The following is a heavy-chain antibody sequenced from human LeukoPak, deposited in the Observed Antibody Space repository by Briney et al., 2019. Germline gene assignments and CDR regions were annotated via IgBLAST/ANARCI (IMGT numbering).Heavy chain of an antibody. CDR3: ARDAAGLLGY. J-gene: IGHJ4*02. CDR2: IYYSGST. Sequence: SQTLSLTCTVSGGSISRGGYYWSWIRQHPGKGLEWIGYIYYSGSTYYNPSLKSRVTISVDTSKNQFSLKLSSVTAADTAVYYCARDAAGLLGYWGQGTLVTVSS. V-gene: IGHV4-31*03. CDR1: GGSISRGGYY. D-gene: IGHD2-15*01.